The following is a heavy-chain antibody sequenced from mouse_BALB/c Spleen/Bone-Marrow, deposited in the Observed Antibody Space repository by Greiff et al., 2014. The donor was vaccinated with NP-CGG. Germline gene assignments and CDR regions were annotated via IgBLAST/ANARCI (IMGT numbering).Heavy chain of an antibody. V-gene: IGHV1-62-2*01. CDR2: FYPGSGSI. J-gene: IGHJ3*01. CDR1: GYTFTEYI. CDR3: ARHEDRLRAWFAY. D-gene: IGHD3-2*02. Sequence: QVQLQQSGAELVKPGASVKLSCKASGYTFTEYIIHWVKQRSGQGLEWIGWFYPGSGSIKYNEKFKDKATLTADKSSSTVYMELXXXXXXDSXVYFCARHEDRLRAWFAYWGQGTLVTVSA.